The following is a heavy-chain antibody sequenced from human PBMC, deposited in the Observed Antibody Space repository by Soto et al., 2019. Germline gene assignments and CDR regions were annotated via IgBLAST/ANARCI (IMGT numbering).Heavy chain of an antibody. J-gene: IGHJ6*02. CDR2: IAGGGDST. CDR1: GFTFSSYA. D-gene: IGHD2-21*02. V-gene: IGHV3-23*01. Sequence: EVQLLESGGGLVQPGGSLRLSCATSGFTFSSYAMSWVRQAPGKGLEWVSAIAGGGDSTLYADSVKGRFTISRDNSKNTLYLQMNSLRAEDTAVYYCARGTVQTYYYYGMDVWGQGTTVTVSS. CDR3: ARGTVQTYYYYGMDV.